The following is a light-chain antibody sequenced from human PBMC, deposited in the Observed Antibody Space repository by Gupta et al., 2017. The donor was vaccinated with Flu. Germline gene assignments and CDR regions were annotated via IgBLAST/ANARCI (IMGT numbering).Light chain of an antibody. V-gene: IGLV3-21*02. CDR2: DDS. CDR3: QGWQISSDHVRV. CDR1: NIGSRS. Sequence: SFVLTQPPSVSVAPEQTARITCGGNNIGSRSVHWSQQKPGHAPVLVVYDDSARPSGRPERVSGSNSGNTATLSINMVEAGDEADYYCQGWQISSDHVRVFGGGTKLTVL. J-gene: IGLJ3*02.